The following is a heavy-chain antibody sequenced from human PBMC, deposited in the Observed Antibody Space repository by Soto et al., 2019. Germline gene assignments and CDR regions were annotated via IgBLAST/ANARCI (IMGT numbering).Heavy chain of an antibody. CDR1: GDSIGRFY. J-gene: IGHJ6*02. Sequence: QLQLHESGPGLVKPSETLSLTCNVSGDSIGRFYWSWIRQSAGKGLEWIGRVYSTGGVTYNPALTGRVTISLDRSNNHVSLEMNSVTAADTAVYFCARDLSGTGLDIWGRGTRVSVS. D-gene: IGHD1-26*01. V-gene: IGHV4-4*07. CDR2: VYSTGGV. CDR3: ARDLSGTGLDI.